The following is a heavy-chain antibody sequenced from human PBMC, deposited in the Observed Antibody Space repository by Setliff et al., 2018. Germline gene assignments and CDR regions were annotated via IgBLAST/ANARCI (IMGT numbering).Heavy chain of an antibody. CDR3: AGHYDFWSGSPDY. CDR2: IYYSGST. J-gene: IGHJ4*02. V-gene: IGHV4-39*01. Sequence: ETLSLTCTVSGGSISSSTYYWGWIRQPPGKGLEWIGSIYYSGSTYYNPSLKSRVTISVDTSKNQFSLKLSSVTAADTAVYYCAGHYDFWSGSPDYWGQGTLVTVSS. CDR1: GGSISSSTYY. D-gene: IGHD3-3*01.